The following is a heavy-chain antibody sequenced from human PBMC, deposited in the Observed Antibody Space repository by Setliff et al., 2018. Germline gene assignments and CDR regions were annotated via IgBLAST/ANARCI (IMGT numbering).Heavy chain of an antibody. Sequence: ASVKVSCKASGYIFTNYHIHWVRQAPGKGLEWMGRVDPEDGETIYAEKFQGRVTITSDTSTDTAYMDLSSLRSEDTAVYYCATGFSRPPSLWGQGTLVTVSS. CDR3: ATGFSRPPSL. J-gene: IGHJ4*02. V-gene: IGHV1-69-2*01. CDR1: GYIFTNYH. D-gene: IGHD2-2*01. CDR2: VDPEDGET.